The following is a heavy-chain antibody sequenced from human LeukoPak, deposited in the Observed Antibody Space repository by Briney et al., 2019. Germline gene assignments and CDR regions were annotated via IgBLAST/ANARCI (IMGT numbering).Heavy chain of an antibody. D-gene: IGHD3-22*01. CDR2: IWYDGSNK. CDR1: GFTFSSYG. V-gene: IGHV3-33*06. Sequence: PGRSLRLSCAASGFTFSSYGMHWVRQAPGKGLEWVAVIWYDGSNKYYADSVKGRFIISRDNSKNALYLQMNTVRVEDTAVYYCAKDVTPDHYETSGCLQHWGQGTLVTVS. J-gene: IGHJ1*01. CDR3: AKDVTPDHYETSGCLQH.